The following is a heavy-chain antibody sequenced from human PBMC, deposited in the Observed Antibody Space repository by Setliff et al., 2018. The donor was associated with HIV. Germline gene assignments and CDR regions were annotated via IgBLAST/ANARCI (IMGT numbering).Heavy chain of an antibody. D-gene: IGHD3-3*01. J-gene: IGHJ4*02. CDR1: GFTFSSYA. CDR2: ISSDGNKK. CDR3: AGEGTTIFGVVIMGGFDY. V-gene: IGHV3-30*04. Sequence: PGGSLRLSCVASGFTFSSYAMHWVRQAPGKGLEWVAVISSDGNKKYYADSVKGRFTISRDNSKNTVYLQMNSLRAEDTAVYYCAGEGTTIFGVVIMGGFDYWGQGTLVTVSS.